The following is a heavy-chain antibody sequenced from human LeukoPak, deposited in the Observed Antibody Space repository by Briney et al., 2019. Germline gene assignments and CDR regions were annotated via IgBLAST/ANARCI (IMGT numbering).Heavy chain of an antibody. V-gene: IGHV3-72*01. J-gene: IGHJ4*02. D-gene: IGHD6-13*01. CDR2: IRNKANSYIT. Sequence: QTGGSLRLSCAPPGFIFSDHYMDWVRQAPGKGLEWVGRIRNKANSYITEYAASVKGRFIISRDDSKNSLYLQMNSLKAEDTAVYYFARDLRIAASDGYWGQGTLVTVSS. CDR3: ARDLRIAASDGY. CDR1: GFIFSDHY.